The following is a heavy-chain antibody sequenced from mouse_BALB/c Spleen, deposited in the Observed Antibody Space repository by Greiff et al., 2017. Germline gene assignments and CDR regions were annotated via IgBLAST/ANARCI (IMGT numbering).Heavy chain of an antibody. CDR1: GYAFSSYW. CDR3: ARRDYGNYGYFDY. CDR2: IYPGDGDT. Sequence: QVQLQQSGAELVRPGSSVKISCKASGYAFSSYWMNWVKQRPGQGLEWIGQIYPGDGDTNYNGKFKGKATLTADKSSSTAYMQLSSLTSEDSAVYFCARRDYGNYGYFDYWGQGTTLTVSS. J-gene: IGHJ2*01. D-gene: IGHD2-1*01. V-gene: IGHV1-80*01.